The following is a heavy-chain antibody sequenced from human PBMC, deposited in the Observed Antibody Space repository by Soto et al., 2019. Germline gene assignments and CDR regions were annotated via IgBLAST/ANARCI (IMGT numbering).Heavy chain of an antibody. D-gene: IGHD2-8*01. CDR3: ARRAVSPTYYYYYMDV. CDR1: GYSFTSYW. J-gene: IGHJ6*03. CDR2: IYPGDSDT. V-gene: IGHV5-51*01. Sequence: GESLKISCKGSGYSFTSYWIGWVRQMPGKGLEWMGIIYPGDSDTRYSPSFQGQVTISADKSISTAYLQWSSLKASDTAMYYCARRAVSPTYYYYYMDVWGKGTTVTVSS.